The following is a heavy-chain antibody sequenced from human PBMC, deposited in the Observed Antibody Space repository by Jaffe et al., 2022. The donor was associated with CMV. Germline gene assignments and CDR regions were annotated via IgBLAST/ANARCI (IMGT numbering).Heavy chain of an antibody. CDR1: GFTFRDYY. Sequence: QVQLVESGGGLVKPGGSLRLSCAASGFTFRDYYMNWIRQAPGKGLEWVSYISTSGSAIYYADSVKGRFTIARDNAKKSLYLQMNSLRAEDTAVYYCARGQTTVDAFDVWGQGTMVTVSS. J-gene: IGHJ3*01. D-gene: IGHD4-4*01. CDR2: ISTSGSAI. V-gene: IGHV3-11*01. CDR3: ARGQTTVDAFDV.